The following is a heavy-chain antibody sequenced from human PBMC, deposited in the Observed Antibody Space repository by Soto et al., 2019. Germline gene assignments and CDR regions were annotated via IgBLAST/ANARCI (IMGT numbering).Heavy chain of an antibody. CDR1: GFTFSSYA. CDR2: ISYDGSNN. V-gene: IGHV3-30*09. CDR3: ARDMGDSRSSWYVQDGYYYAMDV. J-gene: IGHJ6*02. D-gene: IGHD6-13*01. Sequence: QVQLVESGGGVVQPGRSLRLSCASSGFTFSSYAMHWVREAQGKGLEWVAVISYDGSNNYYAASVRGRFAISRDNSKNPLYLQMTSLSAEDTAVYYGARDMGDSRSSWYVQDGYYYAMDVLGQGTTVTVSS.